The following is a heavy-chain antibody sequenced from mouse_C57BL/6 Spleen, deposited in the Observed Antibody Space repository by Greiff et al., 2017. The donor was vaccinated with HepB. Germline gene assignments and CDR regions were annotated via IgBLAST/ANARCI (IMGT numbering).Heavy chain of an antibody. CDR3: ARDPYYGSKVFAY. CDR1: GFTFTSYW. D-gene: IGHD1-1*01. CDR2: IDPSDSYT. V-gene: IGHV1-50*01. Sequence: LQQFGAELVKPGASVKLSCNAFGFTFTSYWLQRGKQRPGQGLEWIGEIDPSDSYTNYNQKFKGKATLTVDTSPSTAYMQLSSLTAEDSAVYYCARDPYYGSKVFAYWGQGTLVTVSA. J-gene: IGHJ3*01.